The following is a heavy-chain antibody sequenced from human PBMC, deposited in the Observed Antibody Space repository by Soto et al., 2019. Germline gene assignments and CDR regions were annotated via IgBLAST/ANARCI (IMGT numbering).Heavy chain of an antibody. CDR1: GYTFTSYG. D-gene: IGHD2-21*01. Sequence: GASVKVSCKASGYTFTSYGISWVRQAPGQGLEWMGWISAYNGNTNYAQKLQGRVTMTTDTSTSTAYMELRSLRSDDTAVYYCARVRMNSSRLGGDGYWGQGTLVTVSS. CDR3: ARVRMNSSRLGGDGY. CDR2: ISAYNGNT. J-gene: IGHJ4*02. V-gene: IGHV1-18*01.